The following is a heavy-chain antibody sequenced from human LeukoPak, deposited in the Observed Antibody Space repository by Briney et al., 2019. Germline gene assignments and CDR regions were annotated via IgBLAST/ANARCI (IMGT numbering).Heavy chain of an antibody. CDR3: ARRMVTVTDAFGI. J-gene: IGHJ3*02. CDR1: GDSLTSHF. Sequence: SETLSLTCNVSGDSLTSHFWSWIRQTPGKGLEWIGYVFHSGTTNYSPSLKSRVTISLDTSKKEFYLRLASMTAAGIGVYYCARRMVTVTDAFGIWGRGTKVSVSS. V-gene: IGHV4-59*08. CDR2: VFHSGTT. D-gene: IGHD2-21*02.